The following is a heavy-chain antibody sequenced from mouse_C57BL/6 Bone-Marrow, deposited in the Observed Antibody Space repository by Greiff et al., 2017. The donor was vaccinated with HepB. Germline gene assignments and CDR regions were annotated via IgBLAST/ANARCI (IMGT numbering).Heavy chain of an antibody. D-gene: IGHD1-1*01. CDR1: GYSFTGYY. Sequence: EVQGVESGPELVKPGASVKISCKASGYSFTGYYMNWVKQSPEKSLEWIGEINPSTGGTTYNQKFKAKATLTVDKSSSTAYMQLKSLTSEDSAVYYCARVVYYYGTGYFDVWGTGTTVTVSS. J-gene: IGHJ1*03. CDR3: ARVVYYYGTGYFDV. CDR2: INPSTGGT. V-gene: IGHV1-42*01.